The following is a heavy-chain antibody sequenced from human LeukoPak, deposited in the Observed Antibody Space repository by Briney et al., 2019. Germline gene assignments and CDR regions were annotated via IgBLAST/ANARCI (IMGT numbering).Heavy chain of an antibody. V-gene: IGHV3-23*01. D-gene: IGHD3-22*01. J-gene: IGHJ4*02. CDR3: AKDETMIVVVIAY. CDR1: GFTFSSYA. Sequence: GGSLRLSCAASGFTFSSYAMSWVRQAPGKGLEWVSAISGSGGSTYYADSVKGRFTISRDDSKNTLYLQMNSLRAEDTAVYYCAKDETMIVVVIAYWGQGTLVTVSS. CDR2: ISGSGGST.